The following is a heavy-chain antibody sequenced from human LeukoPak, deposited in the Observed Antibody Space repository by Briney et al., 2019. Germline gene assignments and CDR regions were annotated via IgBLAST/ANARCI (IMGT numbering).Heavy chain of an antibody. D-gene: IGHD1-26*01. CDR2: ISASGGST. CDR1: GFTVSTNA. V-gene: IGHV3-23*01. CDR3: AKDRCPGCYSVYFY. Sequence: PGGSLRLSCAASGFTVSTNAMTWVRQAPGKGLEWVSAISASGGSTYYADSVKGRFTISRDNSKNTVYLQMNSLRADDTAIYYCAKDRCPGCYSVYFYWGQGTLVTVSS. J-gene: IGHJ4*02.